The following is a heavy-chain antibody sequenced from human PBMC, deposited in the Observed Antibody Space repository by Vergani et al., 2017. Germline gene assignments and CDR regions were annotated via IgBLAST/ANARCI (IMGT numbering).Heavy chain of an antibody. V-gene: IGHV3-23*01. D-gene: IGHD6-19*01. CDR1: GFTFSSYA. Sequence: EVQLLESGGGLVQPGGSLRLSCAASGFTFSSYAMSWVRQAPGKGLEWVSAISGSGGSTYYADSVKGRFTISRDNSKNTLYLQMNSLRAEETAVYYCAKQGPGIAVAGTHIDYWGQGTLVTVSS. J-gene: IGHJ4*02. CDR3: AKQGPGIAVAGTHIDY. CDR2: ISGSGGST.